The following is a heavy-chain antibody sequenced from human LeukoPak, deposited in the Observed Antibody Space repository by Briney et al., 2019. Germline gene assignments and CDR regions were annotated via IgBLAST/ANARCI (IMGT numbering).Heavy chain of an antibody. Sequence: GGSLRLSCAASGFTFSSYAMSWVRQAPGKGLEWVSAISGSGGSTYYADSVKGRFTISRDSSKNTLYLQMNSLRAEDTAVYYCARVNSGFKKETIDYWGQGTLVTVSS. CDR3: ARVNSGFKKETIDY. J-gene: IGHJ4*02. V-gene: IGHV3-23*01. CDR1: GFTFSSYA. D-gene: IGHD6-25*01. CDR2: ISGSGGST.